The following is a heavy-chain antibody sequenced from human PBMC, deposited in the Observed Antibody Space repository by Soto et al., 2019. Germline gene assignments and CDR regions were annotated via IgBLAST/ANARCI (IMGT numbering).Heavy chain of an antibody. Sequence: SQTLSLTCVISGDNVSSNSAAWNWIRQSPSRGLEWLGRTYYRSKWNTDYAVSVNSRITISPDTSKNQFSLQLKPVTPEDTGVYYCARDYYESGGYFDCWGQGSLVTISS. V-gene: IGHV6-1*01. CDR1: GDNVSSNSAA. D-gene: IGHD3-22*01. J-gene: IGHJ4*01. CDR2: TYYRSKWNT. CDR3: ARDYYESGGYFDC.